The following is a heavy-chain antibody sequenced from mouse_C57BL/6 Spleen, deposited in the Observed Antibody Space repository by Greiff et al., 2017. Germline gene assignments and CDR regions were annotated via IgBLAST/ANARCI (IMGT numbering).Heavy chain of an antibody. CDR3: ARGGVTTVVAPYYARDY. Sequence: EVQLQQSGPELVKPGASVKMSCKASGYTFTDYNMHWVKQSHGKSLEWIGYINPNNGGTSYNQKFKGKATLTVNKSSSTAYMELRSLTSEESAVYYCARGGVTTVVAPYYARDYWGQGTSVTVSS. V-gene: IGHV1-22*01. D-gene: IGHD1-1*01. J-gene: IGHJ4*01. CDR1: GYTFTDYN. CDR2: INPNNGGT.